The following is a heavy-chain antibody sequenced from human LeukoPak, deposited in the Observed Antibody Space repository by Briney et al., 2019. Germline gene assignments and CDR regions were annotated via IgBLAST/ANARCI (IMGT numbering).Heavy chain of an antibody. D-gene: IGHD5-18*01. V-gene: IGHV4-4*07. CDR1: GGSISCYY. J-gene: IGHJ5*02. CDR2: IYTSGST. Sequence: SETLSLKCTVSGGSISCYYWSWIRQPAGNGLEWLGRIYTSGSTNYNPSLNSRVTMSVATSKNQFSLKRSSVTAADTAVYYCARDRGYSYGYNWFDPWGQGTLVTVSS. CDR3: ARDRGYSYGYNWFDP.